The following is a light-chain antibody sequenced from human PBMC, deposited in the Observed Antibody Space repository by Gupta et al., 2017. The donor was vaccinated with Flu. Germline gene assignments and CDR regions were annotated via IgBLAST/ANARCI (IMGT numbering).Light chain of an antibody. V-gene: IGLV1-40*01. CDR1: TSNIGAGYD. CDR2: GNN. J-gene: IGLJ3*02. Sequence: QFVLTQPPSASGAPGPRVTLSCTGRTSNIGAGYDVHWYQQVPGRAPKRLIFGNNNRPSGVADRFSGSKSGTSASLAIAGLQAEDEADYYCQSYDNSLSGSKVFGGGTKLTVL. CDR3: QSYDNSLSGSKV.